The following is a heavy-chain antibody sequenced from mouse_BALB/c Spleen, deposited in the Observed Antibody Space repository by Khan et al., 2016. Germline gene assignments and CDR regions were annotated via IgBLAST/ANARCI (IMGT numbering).Heavy chain of an antibody. D-gene: IGHD2-12*01. Sequence: EVELVESGPGLVRPSQSLSLTCTVTGYSITSDYAWNWIRQFPGNKLEWMGYITYSGSTSYNPSLKSRISITRDTSTNQFYLQLSSVTTEDTATYYCARKHHYNSFHFFFDVWGAGTTVTVSS. CDR1: GYSITSDYA. V-gene: IGHV3-2*02. CDR2: ITYSGST. J-gene: IGHJ1*01. CDR3: ARKHHYNSFHFFFDV.